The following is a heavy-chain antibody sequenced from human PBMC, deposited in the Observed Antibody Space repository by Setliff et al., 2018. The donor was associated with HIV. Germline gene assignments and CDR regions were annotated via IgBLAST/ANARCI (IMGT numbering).Heavy chain of an antibody. J-gene: IGHJ4*02. Sequence: PSETLSLTCAVSGYSISSGYYWGWIRQPPGKGLEWIGNIYHHGTTYYYPSLKGRVTISLDTSNNQFSLNLNSVTAADTAVYYCARHVYRGRAASARLDPFDFWGQGTLVTVSS. CDR3: ARHVYRGRAASARLDPFDF. D-gene: IGHD1-1*01. CDR2: IYHHGTT. V-gene: IGHV4-38-2*01. CDR1: GYSISSGYY.